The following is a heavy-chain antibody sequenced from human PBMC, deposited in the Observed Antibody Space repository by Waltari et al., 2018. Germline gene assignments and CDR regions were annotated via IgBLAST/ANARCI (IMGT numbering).Heavy chain of an antibody. CDR2: ITSDGGRT. J-gene: IGHJ6*02. D-gene: IGHD2-15*01. V-gene: IGHV3-74*01. CDR3: ATHRPGGYGMDV. CDR1: GFTFSSYW. Sequence: EVQLMESGGGLVQPGGSLRLSCAASGFTFSSYWMPWVRQVPGKGLVWVSAITSDGGRTRYADSVKGRFTISRDNAKNTLYLQMNSLRADDTAVYYCATHRPGGYGMDVWGHGTTVTVSS.